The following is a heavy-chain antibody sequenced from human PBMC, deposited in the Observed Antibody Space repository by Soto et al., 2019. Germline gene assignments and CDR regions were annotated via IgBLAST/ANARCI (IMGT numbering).Heavy chain of an antibody. V-gene: IGHV2-5*02. CDR2: IYWDDDR. J-gene: IGHJ4*01. CDR1: WFSLSTSGVD. CDR3: AHRGGLSPYSTPHYFDH. Sequence: SGPTLRNPTQTLTLTCTFSWFSLSTSGVDVGWIRQPPGKALEWLALIYWDDDRRYSPSLESRLTITRDTSKKQVVLTMTNMDPVDTATYYCAHRGGLSPYSTPHYFDHRGHVLLVTLSS. D-gene: IGHD2-21*01.